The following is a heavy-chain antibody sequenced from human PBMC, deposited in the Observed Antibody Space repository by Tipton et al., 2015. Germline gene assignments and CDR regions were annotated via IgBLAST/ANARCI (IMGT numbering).Heavy chain of an antibody. J-gene: IGHJ4*02. Sequence: TLSLTCAVSGYSISSGYYWGWIRQPPGKGLEWIGSIYHRGDTNYNPSLKSRVTISLDTSKNQFSLKLSSVTAADTAVYYCARDSWGNCIGPSCYSFNSWGQGTLVTVSS. V-gene: IGHV4-38-2*02. CDR1: GYSISSGYY. CDR3: ARDSWGNCIGPSCYSFNS. CDR2: IYHRGDT. D-gene: IGHD2-15*01.